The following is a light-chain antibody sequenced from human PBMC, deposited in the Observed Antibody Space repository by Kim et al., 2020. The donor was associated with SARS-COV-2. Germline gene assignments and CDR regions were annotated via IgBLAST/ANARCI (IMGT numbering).Light chain of an antibody. Sequence: SSELTQDPAVSVALGQTVRITCQGDSLRSYYTSWYQQRPGHAPVLIIYGQYNRPSGIPDRFSGSRSGNTASLTITGAQAEDEADYYCNSRDNLGNVIFGGGTKVTVL. J-gene: IGLJ2*01. V-gene: IGLV3-19*01. CDR1: SLRSYY. CDR3: NSRDNLGNVI. CDR2: GQY.